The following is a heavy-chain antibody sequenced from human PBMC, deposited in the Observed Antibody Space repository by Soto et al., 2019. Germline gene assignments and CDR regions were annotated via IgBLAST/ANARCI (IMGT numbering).Heavy chain of an antibody. CDR2: MSHSGGT. D-gene: IGHD1-1*01. CDR1: GGFVTSGSYY. CDR3: ARVERGTATTVVDAFDI. J-gene: IGHJ3*02. V-gene: IGHV4-34*01. Sequence: QVQLQQWGAGLLKPSETLSLTCAVYGGFVTSGSYYWSWIRQPPGKGLEWIGEMSHSGGTHFNPSLNSRVTISVDTSKNQFTLKMSSVTAAETALYYCARVERGTATTVVDAFDIWGPGTMVTVSS.